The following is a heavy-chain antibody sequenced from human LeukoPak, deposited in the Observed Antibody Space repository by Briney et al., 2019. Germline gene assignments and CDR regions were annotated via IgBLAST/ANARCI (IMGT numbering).Heavy chain of an antibody. CDR1: GFTFSIYW. CDR3: ARDLIWSGQHDAFDI. D-gene: IGHD3-3*01. CDR2: IKQDGNEK. V-gene: IGHV3-7*03. J-gene: IGHJ3*02. Sequence: GGSLRLSCAAPGFTFSIYWMSWVRQAPGKGLEWVANIKQDGNEKYYVDSVKGRFTISRDNAKNSLYLQMNSLRAEDTALYYCARDLIWSGQHDAFDIWGQGTMVTVSS.